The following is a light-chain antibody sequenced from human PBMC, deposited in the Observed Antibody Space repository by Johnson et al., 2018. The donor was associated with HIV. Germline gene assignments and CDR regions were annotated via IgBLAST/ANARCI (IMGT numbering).Light chain of an antibody. Sequence: QSVLTQPPSVSAAPGQKVTISCSGSSSNFGNNYVSLYQQLPGTALKLLIYDTNRRPSGIPDRFSGSTSGTSGTLAITGLQPGDEADYYCGIWDRSLSAYVFGTGTKVTVL. J-gene: IGLJ1*01. CDR3: GIWDRSLSAYV. CDR1: SSNFGNNY. V-gene: IGLV1-51*01. CDR2: DTN.